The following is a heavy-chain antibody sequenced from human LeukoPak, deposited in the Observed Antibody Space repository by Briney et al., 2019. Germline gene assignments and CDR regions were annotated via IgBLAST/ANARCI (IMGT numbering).Heavy chain of an antibody. CDR1: GYTFTGYY. D-gene: IGHD3-22*01. CDR2: INPNSGGT. Sequence: ASVKVSCKASGYTFTGYYMHWVRQAPGQGLEWMGWINPNSGGTNYAQKFQGRVTMTRDTSISTAYMELSRVRSDDTAVYYCARQWDYYDSSGYLFDYWGQGTLVTVSS. V-gene: IGHV1-2*02. J-gene: IGHJ4*02. CDR3: ARQWDYYDSSGYLFDY.